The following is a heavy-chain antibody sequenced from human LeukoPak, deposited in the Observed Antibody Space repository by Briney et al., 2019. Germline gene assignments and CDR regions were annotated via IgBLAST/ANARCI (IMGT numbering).Heavy chain of an antibody. D-gene: IGHD4-4*01. J-gene: IGHJ4*02. Sequence: SETLSLTCTVSGVSISAYYWSWIRQPPGDGLEWIGRIYPGESIYASESTYYNPSLNSRVTMSGDSSKNQISLKLTSVTPADTAVYYCARDPTTVTTVFVSWGQGILVTVSS. V-gene: IGHV4-4*07. CDR2: IYPGESIYASEST. CDR1: GVSISAYY. CDR3: ARDPTTVTTVFVS.